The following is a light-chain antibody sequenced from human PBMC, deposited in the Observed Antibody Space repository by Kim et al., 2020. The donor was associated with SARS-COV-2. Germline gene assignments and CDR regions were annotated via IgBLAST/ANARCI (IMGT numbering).Light chain of an antibody. J-gene: IGKJ2*01. CDR1: QSVSSSY. V-gene: IGKV3-20*01. Sequence: LSPADSATLSSRASQSVSSSYLAWYQQKPGQDPRLLIYGASSRATGIPDRFSGSGSGTDFTLTISRLETEDFAVYYCQQYGSSPPTFGQGTKLEI. CDR2: GAS. CDR3: QQYGSSPPT.